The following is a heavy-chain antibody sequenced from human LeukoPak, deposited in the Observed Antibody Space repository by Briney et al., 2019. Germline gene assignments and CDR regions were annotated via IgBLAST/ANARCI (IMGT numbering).Heavy chain of an antibody. CDR2: INPNSGGT. CDR3: ARAAASWYADY. CDR1: GYTFTGYY. J-gene: IGHJ4*02. D-gene: IGHD6-13*01. Sequence: ASVKVSCKASGYTFTGYYVHWVRQAPGQGLEWMGRINPNSGGTSYAQKFQGRVTITTDTSITTVYMELSRLRSDDTAVYYCARAAASWYADYWGQGTLVTVSS. V-gene: IGHV1-2*06.